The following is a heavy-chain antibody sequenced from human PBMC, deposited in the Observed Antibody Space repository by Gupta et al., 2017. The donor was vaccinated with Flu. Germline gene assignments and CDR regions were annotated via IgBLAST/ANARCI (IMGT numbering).Heavy chain of an antibody. CDR3: ARGGCSGGSCYFSVHYYYGMDV. D-gene: IGHD2-15*01. Sequence: QVQLQQWCAGLSKPSETLSLTCAVYGRSFSGYYWSWTRQPPGHGLEWIGEINHSGSTNYNPSLKSRVTISVDTSKNQFSLKLSSVTAADTAVYYCARGGCSGGSCYFSVHYYYGMDVWGQGTTVTVSS. CDR1: GRSFSGYY. CDR2: INHSGST. V-gene: IGHV4-34*01. J-gene: IGHJ6*02.